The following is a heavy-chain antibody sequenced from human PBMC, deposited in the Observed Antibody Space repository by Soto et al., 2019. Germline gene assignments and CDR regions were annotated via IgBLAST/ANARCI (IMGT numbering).Heavy chain of an antibody. V-gene: IGHV1-46*01. CDR2: INPSGGST. CDR3: ARAGRATGGYDM. CDR1: GYTFTGYY. D-gene: IGHD2-8*02. J-gene: IGHJ3*02. Sequence: ASVKVSCKASGYTFTGYYMHWVRQAPGQGLEWMGIINPSGGSTSYAQKFQGRVTMTRDTSTRTVYMELSSLRYEDTAVYYCARAGRATGGYDMSGQGTMVTVSS.